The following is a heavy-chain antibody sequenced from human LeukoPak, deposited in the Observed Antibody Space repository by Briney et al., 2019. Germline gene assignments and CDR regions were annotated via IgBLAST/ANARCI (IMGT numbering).Heavy chain of an antibody. CDR2: IKSKTDGGTT. D-gene: IGHD3-3*01. CDR3: TSWLLLQDAFDI. Sequence: PGGSLRLSCAASGLIFTNTWMNWVRQAPGKGLEWVGRIKSKTDGGTTDYAAPVKGRFTISRDDSKNTLYLQMNSLKTEDTAVYYCTSWLLLQDAFDIWGQGTMVTVSS. V-gene: IGHV3-15*07. CDR1: GLIFTNTW. J-gene: IGHJ3*02.